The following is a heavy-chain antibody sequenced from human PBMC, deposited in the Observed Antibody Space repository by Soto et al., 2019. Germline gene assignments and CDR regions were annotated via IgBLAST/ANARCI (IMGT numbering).Heavy chain of an antibody. J-gene: IGHJ4*02. CDR2: IKQDGSEK. CDR1: GFTFSSYW. CDR3: ARDSTIGAVLGGYY. V-gene: IGHV3-7*01. D-gene: IGHD3-16*01. Sequence: EVQLVESGGGLVQPGGSLRLSCAASGFTFSSYWMSWVRQAPGKGLEWVANIKQDGSEKYYVDSVKGRFTISRDNAKNALYLQMNSLRAEDTAVYYCARDSTIGAVLGGYYWGQGTLVTVSS.